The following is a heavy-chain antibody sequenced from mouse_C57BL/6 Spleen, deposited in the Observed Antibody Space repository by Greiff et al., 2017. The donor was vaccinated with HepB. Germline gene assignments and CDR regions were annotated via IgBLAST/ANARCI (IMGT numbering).Heavy chain of an antibody. J-gene: IGHJ2*01. CDR1: GYTFTSYW. Sequence: VQLQQSGAELAKPGASVKLSCKASGYTFTSYWMHWVKQRPGQGLVWIGYINPSSGYTKYNQKFKDKATLTADKSSSTAYMQLSSLTYEDSAVYYCATLYYSNYVFDYWGQGTTLTVSS. D-gene: IGHD2-5*01. V-gene: IGHV1-7*01. CDR2: INPSSGYT. CDR3: ATLYYSNYVFDY.